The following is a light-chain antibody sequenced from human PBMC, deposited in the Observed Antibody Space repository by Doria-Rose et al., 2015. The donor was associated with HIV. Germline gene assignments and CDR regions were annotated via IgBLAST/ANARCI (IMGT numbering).Light chain of an antibody. Sequence: TQSPGTLSLSPGERATLSCRASQSFSSTYLAWYQQKPGQAPSLLIYDGSTRATGIPDRVSVSGSGTDFTLTINRLEPEDFALYYCHQYGTSWTFGQGTKVEI. CDR1: QSFSSTY. J-gene: IGKJ1*01. CDR2: DGS. V-gene: IGKV3-20*01. CDR3: HQYGTSWT.